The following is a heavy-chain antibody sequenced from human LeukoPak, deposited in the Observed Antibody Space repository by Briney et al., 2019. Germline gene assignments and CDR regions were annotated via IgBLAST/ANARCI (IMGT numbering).Heavy chain of an antibody. Sequence: SETLSLTCTVSGGSISSSSYYWGWIRQPPGKGLEWIGSIYHSGSTYYNPSLKSRVTISVDTSKNQFSLKLSSVTAADTAVYYCARPGDFWSSDGNWFDPWGQGTLVTVSS. D-gene: IGHD3-3*01. CDR2: IYHSGST. CDR1: GGSISSSSYY. CDR3: ARPGDFWSSDGNWFDP. V-gene: IGHV4-39*07. J-gene: IGHJ5*02.